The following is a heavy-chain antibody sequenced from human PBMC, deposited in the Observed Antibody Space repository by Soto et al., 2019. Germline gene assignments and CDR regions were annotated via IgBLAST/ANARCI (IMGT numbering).Heavy chain of an antibody. Sequence: QVQLQESGPGLVKPSQTLSLTCTVSGGSISNGYYYWSWVRQNPGKGLEWIGHIYHSGRTYYNPSLKSRVTISVDTSKNQSSRNLSSVTAADTAVYYCARWVEVSLDYFDSWGQGTPVTVSS. CDR2: IYHSGRT. CDR1: GGSISNGYYY. J-gene: IGHJ4*02. D-gene: IGHD2-15*01. V-gene: IGHV4-31*03. CDR3: ARWVEVSLDYFDS.